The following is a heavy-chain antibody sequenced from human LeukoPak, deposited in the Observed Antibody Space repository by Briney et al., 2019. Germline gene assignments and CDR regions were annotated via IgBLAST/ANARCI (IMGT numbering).Heavy chain of an antibody. Sequence: GESLKISCKGSGYSFSTYWIGWVRQMPGKGLEWMGIIYPGDSDTRYSPPFQGQVTISVDKSISTAYLQWSSLKASDTAMYYCARHVPYSGSYYFDYWGQGTLVTVSS. CDR2: IYPGDSDT. CDR1: GYSFSTYW. V-gene: IGHV5-51*01. J-gene: IGHJ4*02. CDR3: ARHVPYSGSYYFDY. D-gene: IGHD1-26*01.